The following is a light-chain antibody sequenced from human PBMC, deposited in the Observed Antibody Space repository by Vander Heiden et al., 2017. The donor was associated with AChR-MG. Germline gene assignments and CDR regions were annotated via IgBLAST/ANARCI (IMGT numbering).Light chain of an antibody. CDR3: QSYDSSLSGSV. V-gene: IGLV1-40*01. J-gene: IGLJ3*02. Sequence: QSVLTQPPSVSAAPGRRWTSTCTWRSSNMGAGYDVNWYQQLPGTAPKLRIYGNSNRPSGVPDRFYGSKSGTSASLAITGLQAEDEADYYCQSYDSSLSGSVFGGGTKLTVL. CDR2: GNS. CDR1: SSNMGAGYD.